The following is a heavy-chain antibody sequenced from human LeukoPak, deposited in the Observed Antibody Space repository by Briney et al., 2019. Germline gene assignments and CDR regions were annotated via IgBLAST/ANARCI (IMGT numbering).Heavy chain of an antibody. Sequence: PGESLKISCKGSGYSFTSYWIGWVRQMPGKGLEWMGIIYPGDSDTRYSPSFQGQVTISADKSISTAYLQWSSLKASDTAMYYCARQKWLVRFYDAFDIWGQGTMVTVSS. CDR2: IYPGDSDT. CDR3: ARQKWLVRFYDAFDI. CDR1: GYSFTSYW. J-gene: IGHJ3*02. V-gene: IGHV5-51*01. D-gene: IGHD6-19*01.